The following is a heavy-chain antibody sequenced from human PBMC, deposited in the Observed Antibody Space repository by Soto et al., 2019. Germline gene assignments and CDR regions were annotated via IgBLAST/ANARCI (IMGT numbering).Heavy chain of an antibody. CDR2: IYWDDDK. CDR1: GFSLATRPVG. Sequence: SGPTLVNPTQTLILTCSFSGFSLATRPVGVAWIRQPPGKALEWLAVIYWDDDKRYSPSLRSRLTISKDTSKNQVVLSMTNMDPVDTATYYCAHRLGGFTWNDGYLDYWGQGTLVTVSS. D-gene: IGHD1-1*01. J-gene: IGHJ4*02. CDR3: AHRLGGFTWNDGYLDY. V-gene: IGHV2-5*02.